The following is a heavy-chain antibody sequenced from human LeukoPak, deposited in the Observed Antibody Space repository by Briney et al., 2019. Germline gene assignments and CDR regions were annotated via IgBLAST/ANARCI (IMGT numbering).Heavy chain of an antibody. CDR1: GYSISSGYY. Sequence: SETLSLTCTVSGYSISSGYYWGWIRQHPGKGLEWIGYIYYSGSTYYNPSLKSRVTISVDTSKNQFSLKLSSVTAADTAVYYCARVSGSMAPFDYWGQGTLVTVSS. D-gene: IGHD2/OR15-2a*01. CDR3: ARVSGSMAPFDY. V-gene: IGHV4-31*03. J-gene: IGHJ4*02. CDR2: IYYSGST.